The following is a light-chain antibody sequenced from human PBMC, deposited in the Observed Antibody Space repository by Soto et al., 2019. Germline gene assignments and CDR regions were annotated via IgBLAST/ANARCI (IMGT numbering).Light chain of an antibody. V-gene: IGKV1-17*01. CDR1: QGIRSD. Sequence: DIQMTQSPSSLSASVGERVTITCRASQGIRSDVVWYQQKPGQAPKRLIYAASRLQSGVPSRFSGSGFGTQFTLTITSLQPEDFVTYYCLQHNTYPFTFGQGTRLEI. CDR2: AAS. CDR3: LQHNTYPFT. J-gene: IGKJ2*01.